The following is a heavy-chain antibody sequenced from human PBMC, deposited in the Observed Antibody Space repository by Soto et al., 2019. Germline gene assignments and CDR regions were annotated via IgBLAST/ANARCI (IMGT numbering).Heavy chain of an antibody. CDR2: IYSGGST. CDR3: ARETGQHSSTEGYYYGMDV. Sequence: XVSLRLSCAASGFTVSSNYMSGVRQAPGKGLEWVSVIYSGGSTYYADSVKGRFTISRDNSKNTLYLQMNSLRAEDTAVYYCARETGQHSSTEGYYYGMDVWGQGTTVTV. D-gene: IGHD6-13*01. V-gene: IGHV3-53*01. CDR1: GFTVSSNY. J-gene: IGHJ6*02.